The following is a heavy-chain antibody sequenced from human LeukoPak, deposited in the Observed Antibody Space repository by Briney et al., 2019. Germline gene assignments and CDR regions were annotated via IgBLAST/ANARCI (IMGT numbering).Heavy chain of an antibody. D-gene: IGHD3-22*01. Sequence: GTLRLSCGASGFTFSSHGMNWVRQAPGKGLEWIGEINHSGSTNYNPSLKSRVTISVDTSKNQFSLKLSSVTAADTAVYYCARAPGSYDSSGYYPAYYFDYWGQGTLVTVSS. J-gene: IGHJ4*02. V-gene: IGHV4-34*01. CDR2: INHSGST. CDR1: GFTFSSHG. CDR3: ARAPGSYDSSGYYPAYYFDY.